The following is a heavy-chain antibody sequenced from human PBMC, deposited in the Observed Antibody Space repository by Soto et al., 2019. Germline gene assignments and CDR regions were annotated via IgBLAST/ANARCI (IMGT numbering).Heavy chain of an antibody. CDR1: GGSISSGGDS. V-gene: IGHV4-30-2*01. J-gene: IGHJ4*02. CDR2: IYHSGST. Sequence: PSETLSLTCAVAGGSISSGGDSWSWIRQPPGKGLEWIGYIYHSGSTYYNPSLKSRVTISVDRSKNQFSLKLSSVTAADTAVYYCARAFSDYYDSSGYYLYYFDYWGQGTLVTVSS. D-gene: IGHD3-22*01. CDR3: ARAFSDYYDSSGYYLYYFDY.